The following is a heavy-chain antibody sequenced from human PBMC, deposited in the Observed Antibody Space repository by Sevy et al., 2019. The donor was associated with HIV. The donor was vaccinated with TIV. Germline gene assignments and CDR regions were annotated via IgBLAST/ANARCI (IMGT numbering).Heavy chain of an antibody. CDR3: ARGGSGTEAGKFDY. CDR1: GDSVSSNNAI. D-gene: IGHD6-13*01. Sequence: KQSQTLSLTCAISGDSVSSNNAIWNWIRQSPSRGLEWLGRTYYRSKWYDDSAVSVRRRITINPDTSKNQFSLHLNSVTPDDTAVYYCARGGSGTEAGKFDYWGQGTLVTVSS. CDR2: TYYRSKWYD. J-gene: IGHJ4*02. V-gene: IGHV6-1*01.